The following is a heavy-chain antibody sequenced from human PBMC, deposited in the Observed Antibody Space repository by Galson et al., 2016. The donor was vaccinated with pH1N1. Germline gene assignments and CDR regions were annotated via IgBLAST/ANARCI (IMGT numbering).Heavy chain of an antibody. CDR2: IYYSGST. CDR1: GASVTSGDSY. J-gene: IGHJ4*02. Sequence: TLSLTCTVSGASVTSGDSYWSWIRQHPGKGLEWIGHIYYSGSTYYNSSLKSRITISVDTSKNQFSLRLTSVTAADTAVYYCAGSYRGTYFIGGDRGFDYWGQGTLVTVSS. CDR3: AGSYRGTYFIGGDRGFDY. D-gene: IGHD1-26*01. V-gene: IGHV4-31*03.